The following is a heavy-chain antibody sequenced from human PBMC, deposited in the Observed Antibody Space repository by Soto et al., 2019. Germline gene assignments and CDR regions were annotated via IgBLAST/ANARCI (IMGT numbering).Heavy chain of an antibody. D-gene: IGHD3-3*01. CDR2: IDPVDSET. Sequence: GESLKISCKGSGYTFSGYWIAWVRQTPGKGLEWMGIIDPVDSETKYSPSFQGQVTMSADKSVTTAYLQWSSLKASDTAMYYCGRAYYGFYGVDVWGQGTTVTVSS. CDR3: GRAYYGFYGVDV. J-gene: IGHJ6*02. V-gene: IGHV5-51*01. CDR1: GYTFSGYW.